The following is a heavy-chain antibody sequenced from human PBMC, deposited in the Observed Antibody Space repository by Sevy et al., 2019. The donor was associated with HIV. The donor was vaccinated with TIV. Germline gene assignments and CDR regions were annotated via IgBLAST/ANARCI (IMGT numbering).Heavy chain of an antibody. CDR2: IKQDAGKN. J-gene: IGHJ4*02. V-gene: IGHV3-7*01. D-gene: IGHD1-7*01. CDR3: ARDDGNYYFHY. CDR1: GFTFSKYW. Sequence: GGSLRLSCAASGFTFSKYWMGWVRRAQGKGLEWVAKIKQDAGKNYNVDSVKGRFTISRDNAKNSLYLQMNSLRAEDTAVYFCARDDGNYYFHYWGQGTLVTVSS.